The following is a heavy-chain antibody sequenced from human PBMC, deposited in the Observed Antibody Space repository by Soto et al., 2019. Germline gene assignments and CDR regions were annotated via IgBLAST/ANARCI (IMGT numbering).Heavy chain of an antibody. D-gene: IGHD3-10*01. CDR1: GYTFTSYD. J-gene: IGHJ3*02. CDR3: ARGLLLWFGEKSYAFDI. V-gene: IGHV1-8*01. CDR2: MNPNSGNT. Sequence: ASVKVSCKASGYTFTSYDINWVRQVTGQGLEWMGWMNPNSGNTGYAQKFQGRVTMTRNTSISTAYMELSSLRSEDTAVYYCARGLLLWFGEKSYAFDIWGQGTMVTVSS.